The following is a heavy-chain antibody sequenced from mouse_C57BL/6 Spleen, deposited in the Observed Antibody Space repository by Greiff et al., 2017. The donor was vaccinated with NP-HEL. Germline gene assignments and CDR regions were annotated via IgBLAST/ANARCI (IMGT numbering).Heavy chain of an antibody. CDR2: IYPRSGNT. J-gene: IGHJ2*01. CDR3: ARDSSNWEYFDY. CDR1: GYTFTSYG. V-gene: IGHV1-81*01. D-gene: IGHD4-1*01. Sequence: VQLQQSGAELARPGASVKLSCKASGYTFTSYGISWVKQRTGQGLEWIGEIYPRSGNTYYNEKFKGKATLTVDKSSSTANRELRRQTSEDSAVYFCARDSSNWEYFDYWGQGTTLTVSS.